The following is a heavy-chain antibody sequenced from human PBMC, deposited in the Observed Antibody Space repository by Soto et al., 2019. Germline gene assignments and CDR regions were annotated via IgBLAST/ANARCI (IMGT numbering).Heavy chain of an antibody. J-gene: IGHJ4*02. CDR1: GGSISSSNGY. CDR3: ATSSDFSVVYYFDY. CDR2: IYSTGRT. Sequence: SETLSLTCSVSGGSISSSNGYWGWIRQPPGKGLEWIGTIYSTGRTYYNPSLKSRVTISVDTSKNQLSLRLSSVTAADTAVYYCATSSDFSVVYYFDYWGQGTLVTVSS. D-gene: IGHD3-3*01. V-gene: IGHV4-39*01.